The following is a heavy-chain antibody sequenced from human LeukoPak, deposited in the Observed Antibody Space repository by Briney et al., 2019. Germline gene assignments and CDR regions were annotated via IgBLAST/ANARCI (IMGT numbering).Heavy chain of an antibody. CDR3: AKEGLELYYFDY. V-gene: IGHV3-53*01. CDR1: GFTVSSNY. CDR2: IYPGGTT. D-gene: IGHD1-7*01. Sequence: GGSLRLSCVASGFTVSSNYMSWVRHAPGKGPEWVSLIYPGGTTYYADAVKGRFTISRDNSKNTLYLQMNSLRAEDTAVYYCAKEGLELYYFDYWGQGTLVTVSS. J-gene: IGHJ4*02.